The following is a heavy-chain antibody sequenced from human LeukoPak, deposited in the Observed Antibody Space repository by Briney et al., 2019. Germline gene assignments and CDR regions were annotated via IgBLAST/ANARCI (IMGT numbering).Heavy chain of an antibody. CDR2: IIPIFGTA. J-gene: IGHJ6*03. CDR3: ARAMASIAAAGTNCYYYMDV. V-gene: IGHV1-69*13. CDR1: GGTFSSYA. Sequence: ASVKVSCKASGGTFSSYAISWVRQAPGQGLEWMGGIIPIFGTANYAQKFQGRVTITADESTSTAYMELSSLRSEDTAVYYCARAMASIAAAGTNCYYYMDVWGKGTTVTVSS. D-gene: IGHD6-13*01.